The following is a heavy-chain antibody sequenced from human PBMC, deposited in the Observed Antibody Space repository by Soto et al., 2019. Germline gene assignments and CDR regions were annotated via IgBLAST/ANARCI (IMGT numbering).Heavy chain of an antibody. V-gene: IGHV4-34*01. CDR3: ARGRGFDY. J-gene: IGHJ4*02. Sequence: SETLSLTCAVYGGSFSGYYWSWIRQPPGKGLEWIGEINHSGSTNYNPSLKSRVTISVDTSKNQFTLKLSSVTAADTAVYYCARGRGFDYWGQGTLVTVSS. CDR2: INHSGST. CDR1: GGSFSGYY. D-gene: IGHD3-10*01.